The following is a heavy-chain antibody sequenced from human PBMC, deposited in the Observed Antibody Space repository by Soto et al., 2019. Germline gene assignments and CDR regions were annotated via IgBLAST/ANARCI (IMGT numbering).Heavy chain of an antibody. CDR2: IYWDDDK. CDR3: AHSWNSDYDMLTGYYRNYYYYGMDV. J-gene: IGHJ6*02. D-gene: IGHD3-9*01. V-gene: IGHV2-5*02. Sequence: SGPTLVNPTQTLTLTCTFSGFSLITSGVGVGWIRQPPGKALEWLALIYWDDDKRYSPSLKSRLTITKDTSKNQVVLTMTNMDPVDTATYYCAHSWNSDYDMLTGYYRNYYYYGMDVWGQGTTVTVSS. CDR1: GFSLITSGVG.